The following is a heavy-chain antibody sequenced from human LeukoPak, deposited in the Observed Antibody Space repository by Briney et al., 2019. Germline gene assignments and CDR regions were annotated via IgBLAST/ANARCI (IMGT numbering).Heavy chain of an antibody. J-gene: IGHJ5*02. D-gene: IGHD6-13*01. CDR3: ARHRSYISARDWFDP. V-gene: IGHV4-39*01. Sequence: SETLSPTCTVSSGSISSSSYYWGWIRQPPGKGLEWIGSIYYSGSTYYNPSLKSRVTISVDTSKNQFSLKLSSVTAADTAVYYCARHRSYISARDWFDPWGQGTLVTVSS. CDR1: SGSISSSSYY. CDR2: IYYSGST.